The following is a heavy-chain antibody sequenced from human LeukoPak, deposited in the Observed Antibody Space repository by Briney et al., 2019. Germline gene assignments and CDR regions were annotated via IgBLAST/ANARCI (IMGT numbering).Heavy chain of an antibody. D-gene: IGHD1-26*01. V-gene: IGHV4-30-2*01. Sequence: SGTLSLTCTVSGGSISSGGYYWSWIRQPPGKGLEWIGYIYHSGSTYYNPSLESRVTISVDRSKNQFSLKLSSVTAADTAVYYCARDRSEWELPDAFDIWGQGTMVTVSS. J-gene: IGHJ3*02. CDR1: GGSISSGGYY. CDR2: IYHSGST. CDR3: ARDRSEWELPDAFDI.